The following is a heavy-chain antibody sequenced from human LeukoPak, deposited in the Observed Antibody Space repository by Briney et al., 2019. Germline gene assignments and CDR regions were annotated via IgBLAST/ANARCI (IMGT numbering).Heavy chain of an antibody. CDR3: ARGGIAAAGLIFDY. CDR2: IYYSGST. V-gene: IGHV4-59*01. J-gene: IGHJ4*02. Sequence: SETLSLTCTVSGGSISSYYWSWIRQPPGKGLEWIGYIYYSGSTNYNPSLKSRVTISVDTSKNQFSLKLSSVTAADTAVYYCARGGIAAAGLIFDYWGQGTLVTVSS. CDR1: GGSISSYY. D-gene: IGHD6-13*01.